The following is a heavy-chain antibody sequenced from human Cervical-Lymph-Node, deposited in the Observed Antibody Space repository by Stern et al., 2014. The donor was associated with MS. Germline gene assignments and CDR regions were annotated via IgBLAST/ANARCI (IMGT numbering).Heavy chain of an antibody. CDR3: ARVAADAFDI. J-gene: IGHJ3*02. CDR1: TNIFSTYG. CDR2: MRDDAGIT. D-gene: IGHD6-19*01. V-gene: IGHV1-18*01. Sequence: VQLVQSGAEVKKPGASVRVSCKASTNIFSTYGLSWVRQAPGQGLEWIGWMRDDAGITNYAQKFRRRVGMTRDTATNTAYMELRSLRSDDTALYYCARVAADAFDIWGQGTMLSVSS.